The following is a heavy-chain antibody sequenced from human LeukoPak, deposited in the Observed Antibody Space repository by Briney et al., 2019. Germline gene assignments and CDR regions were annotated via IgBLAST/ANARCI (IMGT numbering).Heavy chain of an antibody. Sequence: GGSLRLSCAASGFTFSSYSMNWVRQAPGKGLEWVSYISSSSSTIYYADSVKGRFTISRDNAKNSLYLQMNSLRAEDTAVYYCARDRVVAAIRWFDPWGQGTLVTVSS. CDR2: ISSSSSTI. V-gene: IGHV3-48*04. J-gene: IGHJ5*02. CDR1: GFTFSSYS. CDR3: ARDRVVAAIRWFDP. D-gene: IGHD2-15*01.